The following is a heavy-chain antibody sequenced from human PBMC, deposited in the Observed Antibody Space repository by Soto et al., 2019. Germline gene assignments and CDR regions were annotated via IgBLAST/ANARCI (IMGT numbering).Heavy chain of an antibody. V-gene: IGHV3-30*03. CDR2: ISYDGSNK. D-gene: IGHD6-13*01. CDR3: ATRGKGSSSWNLDY. J-gene: IGHJ4*02. CDR1: RFTFSSYG. Sequence: QVQLVESGGGVVQPGRSLRLSCAASRFTFSSYGMHWVRQAPGKGLEWVAVISYDGSNKYYADSVKGRFTISRDNSKNTLYLQMNSLRAEDTAVYYCATRGKGSSSWNLDYWGQGTLVTVSS.